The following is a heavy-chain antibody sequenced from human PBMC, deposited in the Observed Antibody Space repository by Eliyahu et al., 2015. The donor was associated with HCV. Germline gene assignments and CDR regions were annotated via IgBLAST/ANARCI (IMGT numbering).Heavy chain of an antibody. CDR2: VSTYDTDT. CDR1: GYTFSNHG. Sequence: QVRLVQSGAALKEPGASVKVSCKASGYTFSNHGIAWXRQAPGQGLEWMGWVSTYDTDTNYAQKFQGRVAMTTDISTSTAYMELRSLRSDDTAVYYCARDHCSGGYCYVYYDHWGQGTLVTVSS. D-gene: IGHD2-15*01. J-gene: IGHJ4*02. V-gene: IGHV1-18*01. CDR3: ARDHCSGGYCYVYYDH.